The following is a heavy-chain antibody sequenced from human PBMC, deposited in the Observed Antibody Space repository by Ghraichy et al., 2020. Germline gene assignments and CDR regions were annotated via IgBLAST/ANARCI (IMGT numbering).Heavy chain of an antibody. V-gene: IGHV3-48*02. Sequence: GGSLRLSCAASGFTFSSYSMNWVRQAPGKGLEWVSYISSSSSTIYYADSVKGRFTISRDNAKNSLYLQMNSLRDEDTAVYYCASIYSGYYYSIDYWGQGTLVTVSS. D-gene: IGHD3-22*01. J-gene: IGHJ4*02. CDR1: GFTFSSYS. CDR3: ASIYSGYYYSIDY. CDR2: ISSSSSTI.